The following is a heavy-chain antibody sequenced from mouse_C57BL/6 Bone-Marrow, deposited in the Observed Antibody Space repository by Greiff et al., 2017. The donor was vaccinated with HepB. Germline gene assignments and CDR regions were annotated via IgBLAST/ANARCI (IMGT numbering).Heavy chain of an antibody. J-gene: IGHJ3*01. CDR1: GYTFTDYY. CDR2: INPYNGGT. V-gene: IGHV1-19*01. CDR3: ARSDYDELAY. D-gene: IGHD2-4*01. Sequence: EVQLQQSGPVLVKPGASVKMSCKASGYTFTDYYMNWVKQSHGKSLEWIGVINPYNGGTSYNQKFKGKATLTVDKSSSTAYMELNSLTSEDSAVYYCARSDYDELAYWGQGTLVTVSA.